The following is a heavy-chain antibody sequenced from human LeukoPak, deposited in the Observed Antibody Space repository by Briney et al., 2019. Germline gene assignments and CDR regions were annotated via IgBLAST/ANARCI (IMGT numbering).Heavy chain of an antibody. CDR2: ITDNGGST. V-gene: IGHV3-23*01. CDR1: GFTFNNYA. CDR3: ATYYYASSGYPYYLDY. Sequence: GGSLRLSCAASGFTFNNYAMTWVRQAPGKGLEWVSAITDNGGSTYYADSVKGRFTISRDNSKNTLYLRMNSLRAEDMAVYYCATYYYASSGYPYYLDYWGQGTLVTVSS. J-gene: IGHJ4*02. D-gene: IGHD3-22*01.